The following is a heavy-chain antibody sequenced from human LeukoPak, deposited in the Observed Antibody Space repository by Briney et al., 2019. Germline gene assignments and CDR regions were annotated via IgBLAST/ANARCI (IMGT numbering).Heavy chain of an antibody. CDR1: GGSISNYY. J-gene: IGHJ4*02. Sequence: NASETLSLTCTVSGGSISNYYWSWIRQPPGKGLEWIGHIYYSGATKYNPSLKSRITISVDTSKNRFSLMLSSVTAADTAVYYCARFGITVVRGGKYYFDYWGQGTLVTVSS. V-gene: IGHV4-59*08. D-gene: IGHD3-10*01. CDR2: IYYSGAT. CDR3: ARFGITVVRGGKYYFDY.